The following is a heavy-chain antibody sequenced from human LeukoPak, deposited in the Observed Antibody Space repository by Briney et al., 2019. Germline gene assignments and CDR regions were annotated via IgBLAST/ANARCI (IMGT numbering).Heavy chain of an antibody. CDR2: IYYSGST. J-gene: IGHJ4*02. CDR3: ARVGDILTGYYRGLRY. V-gene: IGHV4-39*07. D-gene: IGHD3-9*01. Sequence: SSETLSLTCTVSGGSISSSSYYWGWIRQPPGKGLEWIGSIYYSGSTYYNPSLKSRVTISVDTSKNQFSLKLSSVTAADTAVYYCARVGDILTGYYRGLRYWGQGTLVTVSS. CDR1: GGSISSSSYY.